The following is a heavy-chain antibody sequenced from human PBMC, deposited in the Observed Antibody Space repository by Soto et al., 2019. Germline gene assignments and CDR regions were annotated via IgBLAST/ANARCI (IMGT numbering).Heavy chain of an antibody. CDR2: IYSGGRN. D-gene: IGHD6-13*01. J-gene: IGHJ4*02. V-gene: IGHV4-61*02. Sequence: SETRARTCTVSGWSIGSGCYYWSWIRQPAGKGLEWIGRIYSGGRNNYNPSLKSRVTMSVDTSKNQFSLRLSSVTAADTAMYYCARGSSRWDYWGQGTLVTVSS. CDR1: GWSIGSGCYY. CDR3: ARGSSRWDY.